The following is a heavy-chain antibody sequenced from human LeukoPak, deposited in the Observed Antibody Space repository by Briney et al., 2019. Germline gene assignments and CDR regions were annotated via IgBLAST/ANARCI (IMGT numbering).Heavy chain of an antibody. J-gene: IGHJ4*02. Sequence: GGSLRLSCAASGFSFSTYAMTRVRQAPGKGLEWVSAISSGGGTYYADSVKGRFTISRDDSKNTLYLQMNSLRAEDTAVYYCAKGYLREVDYWGQGTLVSVSS. CDR1: GFSFSTYA. CDR2: ISSGGGT. D-gene: IGHD1-26*01. V-gene: IGHV3-23*01. CDR3: AKGYLREVDY.